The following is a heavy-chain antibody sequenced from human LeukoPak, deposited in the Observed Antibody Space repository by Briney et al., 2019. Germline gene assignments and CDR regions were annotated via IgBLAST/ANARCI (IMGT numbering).Heavy chain of an antibody. CDR2: INPNSGGT. J-gene: IGHJ6*02. CDR1: GYTFTGYY. CDR3: ASARKGGGSWDYGMDV. Sequence: ASVKVSCKASGYTFTGYYMHWVRQAPGQGLEWMGWINPNSGGTNYAQKFQGRVTMTRDTSISTAYMELSRLRSYDTAVYYCASARKGGGSWDYGMDVWGQGTTVTVSS. D-gene: IGHD1-14*01. V-gene: IGHV1-2*02.